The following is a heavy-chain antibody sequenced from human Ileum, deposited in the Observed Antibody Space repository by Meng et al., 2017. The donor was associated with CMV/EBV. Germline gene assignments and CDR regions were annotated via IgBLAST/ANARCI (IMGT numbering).Heavy chain of an antibody. CDR2: IYYSGST. J-gene: IGHJ6*02. CDR3: AREVRRYCMSTSCSRWVYGMDV. Sequence: SETLSLTCTVSGGSISSSSYYWGWIRQPPGKGLEWIGSIYYSGSTYYNPSLKSRVTISVDTSKNQFSLKMTSMTAADTAVYCCAREVRRYCMSTSCSRWVYGMDVWGQGTTVTVSS. D-gene: IGHD2-2*01. CDR1: GGSISSSSYY. V-gene: IGHV4-39*07.